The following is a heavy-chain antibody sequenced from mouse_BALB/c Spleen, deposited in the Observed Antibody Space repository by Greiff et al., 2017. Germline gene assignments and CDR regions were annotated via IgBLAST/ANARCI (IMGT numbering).Heavy chain of an antibody. CDR3: ARDRDGCYAMDY. Sequence: EVKLMESGGGLVQPGGSLRLSCATSGFTFTDYYMSWVRQPPGKALEWLGFIRNKANGYTTEYSASVKGRFTISRDNSQSILYLQMNTLRAEDSATYYCARDRDGCYAMDYWGQGTSVTVSS. D-gene: IGHD2-3*01. CDR2: IRNKANGYTT. CDR1: GFTFTDYY. V-gene: IGHV7-3*02. J-gene: IGHJ4*01.